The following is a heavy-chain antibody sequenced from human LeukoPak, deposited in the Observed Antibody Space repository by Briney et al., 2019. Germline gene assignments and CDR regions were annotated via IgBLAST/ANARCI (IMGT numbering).Heavy chain of an antibody. CDR2: IYYSGST. V-gene: IGHV4-39*07. Sequence: SETLSLTCTVSGGSISSSSYYWGWIHQPPGKGLEWIGTIYYSGSTYYNPSLKSRVTISVDTSKNQFSLKLSSVTAADTAVYYCARVNPYYDILTGVTLSYYYYYMDVWGKGTTVTVSS. D-gene: IGHD3-9*01. CDR3: ARVNPYYDILTGVTLSYYYYYMDV. CDR1: GGSISSSSYY. J-gene: IGHJ6*03.